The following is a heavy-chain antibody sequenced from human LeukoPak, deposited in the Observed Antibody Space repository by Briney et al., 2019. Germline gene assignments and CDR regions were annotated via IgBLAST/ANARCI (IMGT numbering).Heavy chain of an antibody. J-gene: IGHJ3*02. CDR1: GFTFTTHW. Sequence: PGGSLRLSCGASGFTFTTHWIHWVRQAPGKGLVWVSRIKPDGSDTNYADSVKGRFTISRDNAKNTVYLQMNSLRAEDTAVYYCARDGGDGVPYAFDIWGQGTMVTVSS. CDR2: IKPDGSDT. CDR3: ARDGGDGVPYAFDI. D-gene: IGHD3-16*01. V-gene: IGHV3-74*01.